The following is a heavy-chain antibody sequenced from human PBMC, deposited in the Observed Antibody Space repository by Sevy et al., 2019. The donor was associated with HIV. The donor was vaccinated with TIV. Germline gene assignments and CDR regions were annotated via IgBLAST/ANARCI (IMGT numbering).Heavy chain of an antibody. Sequence: SETLSLTCTVSGGSISSGSYYWGWVRQPPGKGLEWIATLYYSGNTYYNPSLKSRVTISVDTSKNHFSLKMSYVTAADTAMYYCVRYSGGDLGLSGMDVWGQGTTVTVSS. CDR1: GGSISSGSYY. CDR3: VRYSGGDLGLSGMDV. V-gene: IGHV4-39*02. J-gene: IGHJ6*02. CDR2: LYYSGNT. D-gene: IGHD1-26*01.